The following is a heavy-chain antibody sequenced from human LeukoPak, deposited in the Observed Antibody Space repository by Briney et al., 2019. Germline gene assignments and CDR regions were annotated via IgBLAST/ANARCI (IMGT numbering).Heavy chain of an antibody. CDR1: GFTFSDYY. CDR2: ISSSGSTM. CDR3: GSLPFGSGIYYGYSLAY. J-gene: IGHJ4*02. D-gene: IGHD3-10*01. V-gene: IGHV3-11*01. Sequence: GGSLRLSCAASGFTFSDYYMSWIRQAPGKGLEWVSYISSSGSTMYYADSVKGRFTISRDHAKNSLYLQMNSLRAEDTAVYYCGSLPFGSGIYYGYSLAYWGKETLVTVSS.